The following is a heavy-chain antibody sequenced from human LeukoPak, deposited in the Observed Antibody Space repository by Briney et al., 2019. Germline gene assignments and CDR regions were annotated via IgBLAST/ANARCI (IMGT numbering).Heavy chain of an antibody. V-gene: IGHV3-21*01. J-gene: IGHJ5*02. CDR3: ARDRGRGYSGYDDSFDP. CDR1: GFTFSSYW. D-gene: IGHD5-12*01. CDR2: ISSSSGYI. Sequence: PGGSLRLSCAASGFTFSSYWMSWVRQAPGKGLEWVSSISSSSGYIYYADSVKGRFTISRDNAKNSLYLQMNSLRAEDTAVYYCARDRGRGYSGYDDSFDPWGQGTLVTVSS.